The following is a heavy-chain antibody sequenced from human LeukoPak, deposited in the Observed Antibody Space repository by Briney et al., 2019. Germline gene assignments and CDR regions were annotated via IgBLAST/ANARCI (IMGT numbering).Heavy chain of an antibody. D-gene: IGHD3-3*01. CDR3: ARGNDFWSGYYGPNYFDY. CDR2: ISSSSIYI. J-gene: IGHJ4*02. Sequence: GGSLRLSCAASGFTFSSYSMKWGRQAPGKGLEWVSSISSSSIYIYYADSVKGRFTVSRDNAKNSLYLQMNSLITEDTAVYYCARGNDFWSGYYGPNYFDYWGQGTLVTVSS. V-gene: IGHV3-21*01. CDR1: GFTFSSYS.